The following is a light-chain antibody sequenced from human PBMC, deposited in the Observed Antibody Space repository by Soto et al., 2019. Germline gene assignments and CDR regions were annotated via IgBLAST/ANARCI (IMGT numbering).Light chain of an antibody. V-gene: IGKV3-11*01. Sequence: EIVLTQSPATLSLSPGERATLSCRASQTISIYLAWYQQKPGQAPRLLIYDASNRATGIPARFSGSGSGTDFTPTISRLEPEDFAVYYCQQRSYCPSLTFGGGTRVEIK. CDR2: DAS. CDR3: QQRSYCPSLT. CDR1: QTISIY. J-gene: IGKJ4*01.